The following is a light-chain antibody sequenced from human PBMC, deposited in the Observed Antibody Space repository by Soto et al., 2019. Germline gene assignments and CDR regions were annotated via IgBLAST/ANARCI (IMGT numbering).Light chain of an antibody. V-gene: IGKV3-20*01. J-gene: IGKJ5*01. Sequence: EIVLTQSPGTLSLSPGERATLSCRASQSVSSSYLAWYQQKPGQAPGLLIYGASSRATGIPDRFSDSGSGTDFTLTISRLEPEDFAVYYCQQYGSSPQTFGQGTRLEIK. CDR2: GAS. CDR1: QSVSSSY. CDR3: QQYGSSPQT.